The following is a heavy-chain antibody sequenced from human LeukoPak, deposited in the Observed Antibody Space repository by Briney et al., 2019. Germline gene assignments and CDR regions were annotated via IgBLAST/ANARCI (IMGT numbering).Heavy chain of an antibody. CDR2: VSGSGNNT. Sequence: PGGSLRLSCAASGFTFRNYAINSVRQAPGKRLEWVSAVSGSGNNTYYADSVKGRFTISRDNSKNTVHLQMNSLRAEDTAVYYCAKSGGSGPAYGMDVWGQGTTVTVSS. V-gene: IGHV3-23*01. J-gene: IGHJ6*02. CDR3: AKSGGSGPAYGMDV. D-gene: IGHD6-25*01. CDR1: GFTFRNYA.